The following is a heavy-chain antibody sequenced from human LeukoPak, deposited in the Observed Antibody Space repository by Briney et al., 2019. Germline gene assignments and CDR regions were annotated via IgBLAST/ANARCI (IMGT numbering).Heavy chain of an antibody. D-gene: IGHD6-19*01. CDR3: ARALYSSGWYDYYYYYYYMDV. CDR2: ISAYNGNT. J-gene: IGHJ6*03. Sequence: ASVKVSCKASGYTFTSYGISWVRQAPGQGLEWMGWISAYNGNTNYAQKLQGRVTMTTDTSTSTAYMELRSLRSDDTAVYYYARALYSSGWYDYYYYYYYMDVWGKGTTVTVSS. CDR1: GYTFTSYG. V-gene: IGHV1-18*01.